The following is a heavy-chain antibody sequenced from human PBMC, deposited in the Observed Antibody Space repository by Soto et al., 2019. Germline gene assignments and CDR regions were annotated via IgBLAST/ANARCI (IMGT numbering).Heavy chain of an antibody. J-gene: IGHJ3*01. D-gene: IGHD2-21*01. CDR1: GGSFSSGDYY. Sequence: QVQLQESGPGLVKPSQTLSLTCTVSGGSFSSGDYYWSWIRQPPGKALEWIGYIYYSGSTYYNPSLKSRVTISVDTSKNQFSLKLSSLTAADTAVYYCARDWVVPLRGASDVWGQGTMVTVSS. V-gene: IGHV4-30-4*01. CDR3: ARDWVVPLRGASDV. CDR2: IYYSGST.